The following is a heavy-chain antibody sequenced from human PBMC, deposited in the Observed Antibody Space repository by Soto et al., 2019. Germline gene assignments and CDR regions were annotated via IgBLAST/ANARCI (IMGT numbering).Heavy chain of an antibody. CDR1: GSTFSNAW. J-gene: IGHJ4*02. CDR2: IKSKTDGGTT. CDR3: TTYSSGYGLAFDY. D-gene: IGHD3-22*01. Sequence: PGGSLRLSCAASGSTFSNAWMNWVRQAPGKGLEWVGRIKSKTDGGTTDYAAPVKGRFTISRDDSKNTLYLQMNSLKTEDTAVYYCTTYSSGYGLAFDYWGQGTLVTVSS. V-gene: IGHV3-15*07.